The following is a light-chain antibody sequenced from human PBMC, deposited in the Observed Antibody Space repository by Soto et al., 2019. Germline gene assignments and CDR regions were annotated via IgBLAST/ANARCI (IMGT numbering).Light chain of an antibody. CDR3: QQYTSYPWT. V-gene: IGKV1-5*03. J-gene: IGKJ1*01. Sequence: DIQMTQSPSTLSASVGDRVTIPCRASQSIRYWLALFQQKEGKAPKILIYEASRLESGVPSRISGSGSGTEWTLPISSLQPDDFATYYCQQYTSYPWTFGQGTKVDIK. CDR2: EAS. CDR1: QSIRYW.